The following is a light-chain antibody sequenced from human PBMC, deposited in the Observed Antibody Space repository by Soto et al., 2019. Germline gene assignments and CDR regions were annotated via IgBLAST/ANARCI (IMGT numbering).Light chain of an antibody. CDR2: TAS. CDR1: QDISNY. CDR3: QQSYNTPLT. Sequence: DIQMTQSPSSLSASVGDRVTITCQASQDISNYLNWYQHKPGKAPKLLIYTASTLQSGVPSRFSGSGSGTDFTLTISSLQPEDFATFYCQQSYNTPLTFGGGTKVDIK. J-gene: IGKJ4*01. V-gene: IGKV1-39*01.